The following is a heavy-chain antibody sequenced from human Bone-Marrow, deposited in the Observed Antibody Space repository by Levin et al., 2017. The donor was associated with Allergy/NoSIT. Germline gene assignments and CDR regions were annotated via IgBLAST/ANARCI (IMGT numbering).Heavy chain of an antibody. D-gene: IGHD5-12*01. Sequence: GESLKISCAASGFTFSSYAMSWVRQAPGKGLEWVSAISGSGGSTYYADSVKGRFTISRDNSKNTLYLQMNSLRAEDTAVYYCAKPRGLRRELDYWGQGTLVTVSS. J-gene: IGHJ4*02. CDR1: GFTFSSYA. CDR3: AKPRGLRRELDY. CDR2: ISGSGGST. V-gene: IGHV3-23*01.